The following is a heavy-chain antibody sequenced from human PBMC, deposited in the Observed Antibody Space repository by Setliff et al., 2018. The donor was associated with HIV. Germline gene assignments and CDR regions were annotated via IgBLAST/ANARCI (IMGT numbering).Heavy chain of an antibody. CDR3: ARDTYVSRGYFFGY. D-gene: IGHD3-22*01. Sequence: SETLSLTCAVYGGSFNANSWTWIRQPPGEGLEWIGNIYYSGSTYYNPSLRSRVTISKDTSKNQFSLHLTSVTAADTAVYYCARDTYVSRGYFFGYWGQGTLVTVSS. CDR2: IYYSGST. V-gene: IGHV4-34*11. J-gene: IGHJ4*02. CDR1: GGSFNANS.